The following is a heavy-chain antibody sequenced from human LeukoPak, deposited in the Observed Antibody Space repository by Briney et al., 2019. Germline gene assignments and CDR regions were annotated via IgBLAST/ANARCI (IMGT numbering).Heavy chain of an antibody. D-gene: IGHD2-2*01. CDR1: GYTFTGYY. CDR2: INPNSGGT. CDR3: ARGSPRATSWFDP. Sequence: ASVKVSCKASGYTFTGYYMHWVRQAPGQGLEWMGWINPNSGGTNYAQKFQGRVTMTRDTSISTAYMELSRLRSDDTAVYYCARGSPRATSWFDPWGQGTLVTVSS. J-gene: IGHJ5*02. V-gene: IGHV1-2*02.